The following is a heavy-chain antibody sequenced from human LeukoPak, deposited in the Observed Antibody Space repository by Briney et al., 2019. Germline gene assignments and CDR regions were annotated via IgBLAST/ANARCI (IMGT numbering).Heavy chain of an antibody. CDR3: ARSGYDEGFDY. Sequence: SETLSLTCTVSGGSISSSSYYWGWIRQPPGKGLEWIGSIYYSGSTYYNPSLKSRVTISVDTSKNQFSLKLSSVTAADTAVYYCARSGYDEGFDYWGQGTLVTVSS. CDR1: GGSISSSSYY. D-gene: IGHD5-12*01. J-gene: IGHJ4*02. CDR2: IYYSGST. V-gene: IGHV4-39*07.